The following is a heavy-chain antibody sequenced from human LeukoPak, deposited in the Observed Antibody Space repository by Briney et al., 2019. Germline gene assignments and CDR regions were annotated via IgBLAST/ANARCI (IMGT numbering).Heavy chain of an antibody. V-gene: IGHV3-30-3*01. D-gene: IGHD3-22*01. Sequence: GGSLRLSCAASGFTFSTYAMHWVRQAPGKGLEWVAVISSDGDNKYYADSVKGRFTISRDNSKNALFLQMNSLRADDTAVYYCARAAPYYYDSSGYSAFDSWGQGTMVTVSA. CDR2: ISSDGDNK. J-gene: IGHJ3*02. CDR1: GFTFSTYA. CDR3: ARAAPYYYDSSGYSAFDS.